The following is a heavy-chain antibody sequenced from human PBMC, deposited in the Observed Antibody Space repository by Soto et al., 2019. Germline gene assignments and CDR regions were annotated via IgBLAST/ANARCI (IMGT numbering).Heavy chain of an antibody. D-gene: IGHD5-12*01. Sequence: SETLSLTCTVSGGSISSGDYYWSWIRQPPGKGLEWIGYIYYSGSTYYNPSLKSRVTISVDTSKNQFSLKLSSVTAADTAVYYCVRDGSELATIEPPRYYYGMDVWGQGTTVTVSS. CDR1: GGSISSGDYY. CDR3: VRDGSELATIEPPRYYYGMDV. V-gene: IGHV4-30-4*01. J-gene: IGHJ6*02. CDR2: IYYSGST.